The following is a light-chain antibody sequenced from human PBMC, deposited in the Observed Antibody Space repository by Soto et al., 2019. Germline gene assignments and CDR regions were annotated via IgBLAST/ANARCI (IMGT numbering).Light chain of an antibody. J-gene: IGKJ4*01. CDR1: QSIGDS. CDR2: DVS. V-gene: IGKV1-5*01. Sequence: DIQMTQSPSTLSASVGDRVTITCRASQSIGDSLAWYQQKPGKAPYLLISDVSSLERGVPSRFSGSGSGTDFTLTISSLEPEDFAVYYCQQRYNWPLTFGGGTKVDI. CDR3: QQRYNWPLT.